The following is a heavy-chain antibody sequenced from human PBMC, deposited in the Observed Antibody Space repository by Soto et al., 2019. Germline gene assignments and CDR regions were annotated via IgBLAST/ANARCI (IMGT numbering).Heavy chain of an antibody. V-gene: IGHV3-23*01. CDR1: GFTFSSYA. D-gene: IGHD3-10*01. CDR2: ISGSGGST. Sequence: PGGSLRLSCAASGFTFSSYAMSWVRQAPGKGLDWVSAISGSGGSTYYADSVKGRFTISRDNSKNTLYLQMNSLRAEDTAVYYCAKDLIRGSGCYYINNWFDPWGQGTLVTVSS. CDR3: AKDLIRGSGCYYINNWFDP. J-gene: IGHJ5*02.